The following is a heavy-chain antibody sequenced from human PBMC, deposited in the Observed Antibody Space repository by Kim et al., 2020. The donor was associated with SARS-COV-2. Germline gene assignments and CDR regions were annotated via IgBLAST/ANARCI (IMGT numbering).Heavy chain of an antibody. CDR1: GGSISSSSYY. J-gene: IGHJ4*02. V-gene: IGHV4-39*01. Sequence: SETLSLTCTVSGGSISSSSYYWGWIRQPPGKGLEWIGSIYYSGSTYYNPSLKSRVTISVDTSKNQFSLKLSSVTAADTAVYYCARHGASGAGHAYWGQGT. D-gene: IGHD1-26*01. CDR2: IYYSGST. CDR3: ARHGASGAGHAY.